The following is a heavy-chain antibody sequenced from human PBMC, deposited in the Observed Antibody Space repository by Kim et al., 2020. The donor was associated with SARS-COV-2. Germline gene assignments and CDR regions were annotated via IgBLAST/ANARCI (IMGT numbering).Heavy chain of an antibody. Sequence: SETLSLTCAVYGGSFSGYYWSWIRQPPGKGLEWIGEINHSGSTNYNPSLKSRVTISVDTSKNQFSLKLSSVTAADTAVYYCARALITFGGVIVRRYYYYGMDVWGQGTTVTVSS. CDR2: INHSGST. D-gene: IGHD3-16*02. CDR1: GGSFSGYY. J-gene: IGHJ6*02. V-gene: IGHV4-34*01. CDR3: ARALITFGGVIVRRYYYYGMDV.